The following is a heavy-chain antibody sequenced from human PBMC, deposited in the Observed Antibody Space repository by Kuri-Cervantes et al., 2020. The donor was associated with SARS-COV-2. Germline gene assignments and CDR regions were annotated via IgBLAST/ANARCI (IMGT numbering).Heavy chain of an antibody. V-gene: IGHV3-23*01. D-gene: IGHD3-3*01. J-gene: IGHJ6*03. Sequence: GESLKISCAASGFTFSSYAMSWVRQAPGKGLEWVSAISGSGGSTYYADSVKGRFTISRDNSKNTLYPQMNSLGAEDTAVYYCAKNGDFGVVTPGYMDVWGKGTTVTVSS. CDR2: ISGSGGST. CDR1: GFTFSSYA. CDR3: AKNGDFGVVTPGYMDV.